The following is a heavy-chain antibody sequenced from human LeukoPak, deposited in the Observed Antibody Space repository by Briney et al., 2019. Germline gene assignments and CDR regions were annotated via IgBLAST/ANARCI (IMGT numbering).Heavy chain of an antibody. J-gene: IGHJ3*02. D-gene: IGHD4-17*01. V-gene: IGHV4-61*02. Sequence: PSETLSLTCTVSGGSLSSGSDYWSWIRQSAGKGLEWIGRIYASGSTNYNPSLKSRVTISVDTSKNQFSLKLSSVTAADTAVYYCARRDCGDYGGMAFDIWGQGTMVTVSS. CDR2: IYASGST. CDR3: ARRDCGDYGGMAFDI. CDR1: GGSLSSGSDY.